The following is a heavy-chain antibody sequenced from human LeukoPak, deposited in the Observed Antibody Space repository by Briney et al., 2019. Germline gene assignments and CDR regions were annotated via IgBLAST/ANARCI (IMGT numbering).Heavy chain of an antibody. CDR1: GYTFTTFG. CDR2: ISAYSGNT. Sequence: ASVKVSCKASGYTFTTFGISWVRQAPGQGVEWMGWISAYSGNTNYAQRLQGRVTMTTDTSTSTAYMELRSLRSDDTAFYYCARDPSNTSGWKTWFDTWGQGTLVTVSS. V-gene: IGHV1-18*01. D-gene: IGHD6-19*01. CDR3: ARDPSNTSGWKTWFDT. J-gene: IGHJ5*02.